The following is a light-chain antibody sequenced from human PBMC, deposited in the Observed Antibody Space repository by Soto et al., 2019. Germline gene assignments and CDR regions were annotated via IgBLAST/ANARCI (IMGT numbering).Light chain of an antibody. CDR2: DAS. Sequence: EIVLTQSPATLSLSPGERATLSCRASQSVSSYLAWYQQKPGQAPRLLIYDASNRATGIPARFSGSGSGTDFTLTISSLEPEDFAVYYWQQRSNCRFGQGTRLEIK. CDR3: QQRSNCR. V-gene: IGKV3-11*01. CDR1: QSVSSY. J-gene: IGKJ5*01.